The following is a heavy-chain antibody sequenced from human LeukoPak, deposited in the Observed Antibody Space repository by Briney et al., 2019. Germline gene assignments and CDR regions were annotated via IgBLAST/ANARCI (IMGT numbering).Heavy chain of an antibody. CDR2: IYYSGST. D-gene: IGHD3-10*01. CDR3: ARRKGFGEGYFDS. V-gene: IGHV4-59*08. Sequence: PSETLSLTCTLSGGSFRSYYWGWIRQPPGKGLEWIGYIYYSGSTYYSPSLKSRVTISVDTSKNQFSLKLTSVTAADTAVYYCARRKGFGEGYFDSWGQGTLVTVSS. J-gene: IGHJ4*02. CDR1: GGSFRSYY.